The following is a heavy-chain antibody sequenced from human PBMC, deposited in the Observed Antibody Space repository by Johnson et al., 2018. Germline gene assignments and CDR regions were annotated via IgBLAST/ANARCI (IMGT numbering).Heavy chain of an antibody. V-gene: IGHV4-34*01. CDR1: GGSFSGYY. Sequence: QVRLRQWGAGLLEPSETLSLTCAVYGGSFSGYYWSWIRQPPGKGLEWMGELNHSGSTNYNPSLKRRVTISVDTSKNPFPLKLSAVTAADTAVYYCARGPHSIGGWYLRYFQHWGQGTLVTVSS. CDR3: ARGPHSIGGWYLRYFQH. J-gene: IGHJ1*01. CDR2: LNHSGST. D-gene: IGHD6-19*01.